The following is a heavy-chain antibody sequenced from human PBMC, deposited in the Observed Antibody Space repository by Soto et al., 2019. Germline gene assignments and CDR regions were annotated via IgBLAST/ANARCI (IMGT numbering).Heavy chain of an antibody. Sequence: EVQLVESGGGLVKPGGSLRLSCAASGFTFSSYSLNWVRQAPGKGLEWVSSISSISSYLYYADSVKGRFTISRDNAKNSRYLQMNSQRAEDTAVYYCARNLIVVVPPAMFGEAFDIWGQGTMVTVSS. V-gene: IGHV3-21*02. D-gene: IGHD2-2*01. CDR1: GFTFSSYS. CDR2: ISSISSYL. CDR3: ARNLIVVVPPAMFGEAFDI. J-gene: IGHJ3*02.